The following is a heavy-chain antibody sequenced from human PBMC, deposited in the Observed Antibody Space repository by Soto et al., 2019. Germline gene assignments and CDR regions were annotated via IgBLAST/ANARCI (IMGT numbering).Heavy chain of an antibody. CDR2: INSDGSST. CDR3: AKGPDSSGYYYYFDY. D-gene: IGHD3-22*01. J-gene: IGHJ4*02. V-gene: IGHV3-74*01. Sequence: GGSLRLSCAASGFTFSSYWMHWVRQAPGKGLVWVSRINSDGSSTNYADSVKGRFTISRDNAKNTLYLQMNSLRAEDTAVYYCAKGPDSSGYYYYFDYWGQGTLVTVSS. CDR1: GFTFSSYW.